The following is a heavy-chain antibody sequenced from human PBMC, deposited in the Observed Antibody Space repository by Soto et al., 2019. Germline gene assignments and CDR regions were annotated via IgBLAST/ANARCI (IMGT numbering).Heavy chain of an antibody. Sequence: QVQLVESGGDLVKPGGSLRLSCTGTGFTLSDYYMSWIRQAPGKGLEWISYISNSGGSTHYTDSVKGRFTISRDNARNSLYLQMNSLRVEDTAVYYCAREQRYSGSGSYLTSWGQGTLVTVSS. CDR2: ISNSGGST. V-gene: IGHV3-11*01. D-gene: IGHD3-10*01. CDR3: AREQRYSGSGSYLTS. J-gene: IGHJ5*02. CDR1: GFTLSDYY.